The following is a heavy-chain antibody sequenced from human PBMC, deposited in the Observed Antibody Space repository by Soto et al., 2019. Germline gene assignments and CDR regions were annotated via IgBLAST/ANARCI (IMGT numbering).Heavy chain of an antibody. CDR3: VTLCGGSCYFGVDV. J-gene: IGHJ6*02. CDR2: ISSATDDI. Sequence: EVPLVESGGGLVKPGGSLRLSCAASGFTFSLYTMTWVRQAPGKGLEWVSSISSATDDIYYAESVKGRFTISRDNAKKSVYLQMNSLTAEDTALYYCVTLCGGSCYFGVDVWGQGTTVTVSS. D-gene: IGHD2-15*01. V-gene: IGHV3-21*01. CDR1: GFTFSLYT.